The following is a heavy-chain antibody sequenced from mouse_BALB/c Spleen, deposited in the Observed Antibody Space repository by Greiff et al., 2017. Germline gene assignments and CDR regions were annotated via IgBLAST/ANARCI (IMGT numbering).Heavy chain of an antibody. Sequence: EVQGVESGGGLVQPGGSLRLSCATSGFTFTDYYMSWVRQPPGKALEWLGFIRNKANGYTTEYSASVKGRFTISRDNSQSILYLQMNTLRAEDSATYYCARDMGGQLGLLAMDYWGQGTSVTVSS. CDR1: GFTFTDYY. V-gene: IGHV7-3*02. J-gene: IGHJ4*01. D-gene: IGHD3-2*01. CDR3: ARDMGGQLGLLAMDY. CDR2: IRNKANGYTT.